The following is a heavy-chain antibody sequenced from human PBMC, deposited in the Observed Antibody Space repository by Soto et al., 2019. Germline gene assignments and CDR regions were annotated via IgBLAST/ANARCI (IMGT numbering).Heavy chain of an antibody. V-gene: IGHV3-74*01. CDR3: ARFRVDGDSVP. CDR2: INSDGSST. CDR1: GFAFSNYW. Sequence: EVQLVESGGGLVQPGGSLRLSCAASGFAFSNYWMHWVRQAPGKGLVWVSRINSDGSSTSYADSVRGRFTISRDNAENALYLHMNSLRAEDTAVYYCARFRVDGDSVPWGQGPLVTVSS. D-gene: IGHD4-17*01. J-gene: IGHJ5*02.